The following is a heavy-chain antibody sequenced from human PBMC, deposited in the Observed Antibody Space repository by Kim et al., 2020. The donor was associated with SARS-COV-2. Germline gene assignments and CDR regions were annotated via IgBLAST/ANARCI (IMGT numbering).Heavy chain of an antibody. Sequence: SETLSLTCSVSGASISRGPYFWGWTRQPPGKGLERIGTRNKSGSTDYNSTPKSRINMSVDTSKNQCSLNLSSVTVAATAASFCVCTSVGYGWYSLDSWG. CDR3: VCTSVGYGWYSLDS. CDR1: GASISRGPYF. J-gene: IGHJ5*01. CDR2: RNKSGST. D-gene: IGHD6-19*01. V-gene: IGHV4-39*01.